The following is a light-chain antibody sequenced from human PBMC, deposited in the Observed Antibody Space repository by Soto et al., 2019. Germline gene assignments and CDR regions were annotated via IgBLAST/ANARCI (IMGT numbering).Light chain of an antibody. CDR2: GAS. CDR3: QQYGGVPYT. V-gene: IGKV3-20*01. CDR1: QSVASNY. J-gene: IGKJ2*01. Sequence: EIVLTQSPGTLSLSPGDRATLSCRASQSVASNYLAWYQQKPGQSPRLLIYGASSGATGIPDRFSGSGSGTDFTLTISRLEPEDFAIYYCQQYGGVPYTFGQGTKVDIK.